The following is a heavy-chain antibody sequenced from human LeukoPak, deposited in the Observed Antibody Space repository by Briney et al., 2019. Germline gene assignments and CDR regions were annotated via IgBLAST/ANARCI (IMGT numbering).Heavy chain of an antibody. Sequence: GASVKVSCKASGYTFTSYYMHWVRQAPGQGLEWMGIINPSGGSTSYAQKFQGRVTMTRDTSTSTVYMELSSLRSEDTAVYYCARGVLRYCSSTSCPYNWFDPWGQGTRVTVSS. V-gene: IGHV1-46*03. D-gene: IGHD2-2*01. CDR3: ARGVLRYCSSTSCPYNWFDP. J-gene: IGHJ5*02. CDR2: INPSGGST. CDR1: GYTFTSYY.